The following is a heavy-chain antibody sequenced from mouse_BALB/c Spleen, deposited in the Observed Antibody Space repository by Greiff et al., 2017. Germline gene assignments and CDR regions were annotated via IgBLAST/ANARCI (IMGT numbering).Heavy chain of an antibody. Sequence: VKLMESGAELVRPGTSVKVSCKASGYAFTNYLIEWVKQRPGQGLEWIGVINPGSGGTNYNEKFKGKATLTADKSSSTAYMQLSSLTSDDSAVYFCARSEGGMIAYWGQGTLVTVSA. CDR3: ARSEGGMIAY. CDR1: GYAFTNYL. D-gene: IGHD1-1*01. V-gene: IGHV1-54*01. CDR2: INPGSGGT. J-gene: IGHJ3*01.